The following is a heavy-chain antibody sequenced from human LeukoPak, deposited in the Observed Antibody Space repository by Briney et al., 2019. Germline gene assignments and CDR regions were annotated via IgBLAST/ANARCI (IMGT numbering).Heavy chain of an antibody. CDR2: THYRSKWYS. J-gene: IGHJ4*02. CDR1: GDSVSRNIAA. D-gene: IGHD1-26*01. Sequence: SQTLSLTCAISGDSVSRNIAAWNWVRQSPSRGLEWLGRTHYRSKWYSDYAESVKGRITIDPDTSKNHFSLHLKSVTPEHTGVYYCARAFLYGDTWENTFDYWGQGILVTVSS. CDR3: ARAFLYGDTWENTFDY. V-gene: IGHV6-1*01.